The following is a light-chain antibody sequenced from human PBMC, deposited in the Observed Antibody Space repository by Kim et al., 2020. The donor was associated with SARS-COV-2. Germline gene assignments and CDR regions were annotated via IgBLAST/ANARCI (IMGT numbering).Light chain of an antibody. J-gene: IGLJ1*01. Sequence: VTISGSGSSSNMGAGYDVCWYQQLPGKAPELLISGNNNRPAGVADRFSGSKSGTSASLAITRLQADDEADYYCQSYDTSLSGFYVFGTGTKVTVL. CDR3: QSYDTSLSGFYV. V-gene: IGLV1-40*01. CDR1: SSNMGAGYD. CDR2: GNN.